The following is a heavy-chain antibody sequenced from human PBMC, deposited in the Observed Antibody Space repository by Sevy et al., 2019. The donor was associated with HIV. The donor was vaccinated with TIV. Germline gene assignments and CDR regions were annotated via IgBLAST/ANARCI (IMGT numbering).Heavy chain of an antibody. V-gene: IGHV3-21*01. J-gene: IGHJ6*03. CDR3: ARVGITMIDYYYYYMDV. Sequence: GGSLRLSCAASGFTFSSYSMNWVRQAPGKGLEWVSSISSSSSYIYYADSVTGRFTISRDNAKNSQYLQMNSLRAEDTSLYYCARVGITMIDYYYYYMDVWGKGTTVTVSS. D-gene: IGHD3-22*01. CDR1: GFTFSSYS. CDR2: ISSSSSYI.